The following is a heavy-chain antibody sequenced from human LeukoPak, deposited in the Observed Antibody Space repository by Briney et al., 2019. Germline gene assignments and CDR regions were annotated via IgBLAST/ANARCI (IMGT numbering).Heavy chain of an antibody. V-gene: IGHV5-51*01. D-gene: IGHD2/OR15-2a*01. CDR2: VYPVNSDT. J-gene: IGHJ3*02. Sequence: GESLKISCKGSGYSFTSGYSFAVYWIGWVRQMPGKGLEWMGIVYPVNSDTRYSPSFQGQVTISVDTSISTAYLQWSSLKASDTAIYYCVRRGYCDGTGGCHSNPFDIWGQGTMVTVSS. CDR1: GYSFTSGYSFAVYW. CDR3: VRRGYCDGTGGCHSNPFDI.